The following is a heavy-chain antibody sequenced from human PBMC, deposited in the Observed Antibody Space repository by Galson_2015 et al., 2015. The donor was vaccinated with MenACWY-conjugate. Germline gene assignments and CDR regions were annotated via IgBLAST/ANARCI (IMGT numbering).Heavy chain of an antibody. CDR1: GFILDDYA. D-gene: IGHD3-16*01. CDR2: IRNKVYGGTT. CDR3: TRDLRMGVPFDA. J-gene: IGHJ3*01. V-gene: IGHV3-49*03. Sequence: SLRLSCAASGFILDDYAVSWFRQAPGKGLEWVGLIRNKVYGGTTEYAASVKGKFTISRDDSKSIAHLQLNSLNTEDTAVYYCTRDLRMGVPFDAWGNGTMVTVSS.